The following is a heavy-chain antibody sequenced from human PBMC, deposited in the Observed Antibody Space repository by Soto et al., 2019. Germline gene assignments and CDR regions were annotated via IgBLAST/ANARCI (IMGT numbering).Heavy chain of an antibody. CDR3: AXGYDFWSGYYAPACMGS. J-gene: IGHJ6*02. V-gene: IGHV4-39*01. CDR2: IYYSGST. D-gene: IGHD3-3*01. CDR1: GGSISSSSYY. Sequence: SETLSLTCTVSGGSISSSSYYWGWIRQPPGKGLEWIGSIYYSGSTYYNPSLKSRVTISVDTSKNQFSLKLSSVTAADTAVYYCAXGYDFWSGYYAPACMGSWGQGTTVTVSS.